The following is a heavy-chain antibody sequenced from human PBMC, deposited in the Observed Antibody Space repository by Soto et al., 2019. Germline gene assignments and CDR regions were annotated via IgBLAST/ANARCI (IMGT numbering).Heavy chain of an antibody. D-gene: IGHD6-19*01. CDR3: AKDASAAVVRQNYFDY. CDR1: GFTFSSYG. CDR2: ISYDGSNK. V-gene: IGHV3-30*18. J-gene: IGHJ4*02. Sequence: QVQLVESGGGVVQPGRSLRLSCAASGFTFSSYGMHWVRQAPGKGLEWAAVISYDGSNKYYADSVKGRFTISRDNSKNTLYLQMNSLRAEDTAVYYCAKDASAAVVRQNYFDYWGQGTLVTVSS.